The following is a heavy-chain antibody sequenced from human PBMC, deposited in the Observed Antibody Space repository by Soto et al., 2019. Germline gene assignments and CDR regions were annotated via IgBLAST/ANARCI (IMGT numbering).Heavy chain of an antibody. V-gene: IGHV1-3*01. CDR2: INAGNGNT. J-gene: IGHJ5*02. D-gene: IGHD5-12*01. CDR1: GYTFISFA. Sequence: ASVKVSCKTSGYTFISFALHWVRQAPGQGLEWMGWINAGNGNTRYSQKFQGRVTLTRDTSASTAYMDLSSLTSEDAAIYYCSRAISGYVTWGKGSQVTVSS. CDR3: SRAISGYVT.